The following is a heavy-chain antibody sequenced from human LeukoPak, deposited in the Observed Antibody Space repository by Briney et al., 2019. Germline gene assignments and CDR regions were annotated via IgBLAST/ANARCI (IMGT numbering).Heavy chain of an antibody. CDR2: ISISGSTI. CDR3: ATSYSG. D-gene: IGHD6-13*01. CDR1: GFTFSIYE. J-gene: IGHJ4*02. V-gene: IGHV3-48*03. Sequence: GGSLRLSCTASGFTFSIYEMDWVRQAPGEGLEWISYISISGSTIYYADSVRGRFPIYRDHQKNTLYLQINSLRPEHTAVYYCATSYSGWGEGSLVSVSS.